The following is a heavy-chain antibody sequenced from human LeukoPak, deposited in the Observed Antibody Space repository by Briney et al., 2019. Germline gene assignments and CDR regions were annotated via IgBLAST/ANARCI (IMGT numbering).Heavy chain of an antibody. CDR1: GFSLSNYW. V-gene: IGHV3-7*02. CDR2: IKQDGSEK. Sequence: GSLRLSCAASGFSLSNYWMNWVRQAPGKGQEWVANIKQDGSEKNYVDSVKGRFSISRDNAKNSLILQMNSLRDEDTAVYYCARGVWAPFDSWGQGTLVSVSS. D-gene: IGHD7-27*01. CDR3: ARGVWAPFDS. J-gene: IGHJ4*02.